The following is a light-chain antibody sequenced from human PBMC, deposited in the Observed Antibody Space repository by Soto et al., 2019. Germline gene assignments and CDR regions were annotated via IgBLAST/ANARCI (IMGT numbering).Light chain of an antibody. CDR1: QGIGDT. J-gene: IGKJ5*01. CDR3: QQRSNWPRT. Sequence: EIVMTQSPATLSVSPGEGATLSCRASQGIGDTLAWYQHKPGQTPRLLIYDASNRATGIPARFSGSGSGTDFTLTISSLEPEDFAVYYCQQRSNWPRTFGQGTRLEIK. V-gene: IGKV3-11*01. CDR2: DAS.